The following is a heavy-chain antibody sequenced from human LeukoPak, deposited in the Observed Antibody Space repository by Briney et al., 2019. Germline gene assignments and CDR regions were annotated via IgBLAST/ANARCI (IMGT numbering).Heavy chain of an antibody. Sequence: GGSLRLSCAASGFTVSSKYMSWVRQAPGKGLEWVSVIYNNGNTHYADSVKGRFTISRDNSKNTLYLQMNSLRAEDTAVYYCAKKTASTGWEPFDYWGQGTLVTVS. V-gene: IGHV3-53*01. CDR1: GFTVSSKY. J-gene: IGHJ4*02. D-gene: IGHD2-8*02. CDR2: IYNNGNT. CDR3: AKKTASTGWEPFDY.